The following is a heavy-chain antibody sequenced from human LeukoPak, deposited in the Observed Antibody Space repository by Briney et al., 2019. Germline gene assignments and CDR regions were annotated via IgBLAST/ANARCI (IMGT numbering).Heavy chain of an antibody. CDR1: GFTFSSYE. Sequence: GGSLRLSCAASGFTFSSYEMNWVRQAPGKGLEWVSYISSSGSTIYYADSVKGRFTISRDNAKNSLYLQMNSLRAEDTAVYYCARGGIVGATNYFDYWGQGTLVTVS. D-gene: IGHD1-26*01. J-gene: IGHJ4*02. CDR2: ISSSGSTI. CDR3: ARGGIVGATNYFDY. V-gene: IGHV3-48*03.